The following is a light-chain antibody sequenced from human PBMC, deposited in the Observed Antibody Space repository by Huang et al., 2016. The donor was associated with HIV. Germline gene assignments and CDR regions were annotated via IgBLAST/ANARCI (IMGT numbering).Light chain of an antibody. CDR2: WAS. Sequence: DIVMTQSPDSLAVSLGERATINCKSSQSILYSSTDKSYLAWYHQKPGQPPKLLIYWASSREAGVPERFSGGGSGTDFTLTISSLQAEDVAVYYCQQYYSSPFTFGPGTKVDIK. J-gene: IGKJ3*01. CDR1: QSILYSSTDKSY. V-gene: IGKV4-1*01. CDR3: QQYYSSPFT.